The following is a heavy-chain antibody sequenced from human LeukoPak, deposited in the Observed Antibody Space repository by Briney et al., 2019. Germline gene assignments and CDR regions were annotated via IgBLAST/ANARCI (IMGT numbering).Heavy chain of an antibody. J-gene: IGHJ4*02. CDR2: IWYDGSNK. Sequence: GRSLRLSCAASGFTFSSYGMHWVRQAPGKGLEWVAVIWYDGSNKYYAYPVKGRFTIARANSKNTLYLQMNSLRADDTAVYYCARGGWLQSRDVDYWGQGTLVTASS. CDR3: ARGGWLQSRDVDY. V-gene: IGHV3-33*01. D-gene: IGHD5-24*01. CDR1: GFTFSSYG.